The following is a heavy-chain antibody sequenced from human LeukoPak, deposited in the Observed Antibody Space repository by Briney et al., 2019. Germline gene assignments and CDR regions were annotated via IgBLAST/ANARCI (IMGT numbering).Heavy chain of an antibody. CDR3: ATRAIAARPQLYYYYMDV. Sequence: GRSLRLSCAASGFTFSSYGMHWVRQAPGKGLEWVAVICYDGSNKYYADSVKGRFTISRDNSKNTLYLQMNSLRAEDTAVYYCATRAIAARPQLYYYYMDVWGKGTTVTVSS. CDR2: ICYDGSNK. D-gene: IGHD6-6*01. V-gene: IGHV3-33*01. J-gene: IGHJ6*03. CDR1: GFTFSSYG.